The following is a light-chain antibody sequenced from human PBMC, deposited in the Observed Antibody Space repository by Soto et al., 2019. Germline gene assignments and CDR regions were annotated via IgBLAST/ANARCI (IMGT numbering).Light chain of an antibody. CDR3: MQSIPLPLT. J-gene: IGKJ4*01. CDR2: EVS. V-gene: IGKV2D-29*01. CDR1: QSRLHSDGKTY. Sequence: DIVMTQTALCLSVTPGQPASISCKSSQSRLHSDGKTYLYWYLQKPGQPPQLLIYEVSNRFSGVPDRFSGRESGPDFTLQISRVDAEDVGVYYCMQSIPLPLTFGGGTKAEIK.